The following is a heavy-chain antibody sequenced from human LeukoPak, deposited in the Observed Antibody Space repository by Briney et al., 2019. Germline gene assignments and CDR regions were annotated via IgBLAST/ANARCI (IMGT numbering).Heavy chain of an antibody. CDR3: AGVKYGDYVSSYYYYYMDV. V-gene: IGHV4-4*02. D-gene: IGHD4-17*01. CDR2: IYHSGST. J-gene: IGHJ6*03. CDR1: GGSISSSNW. Sequence: PSETLSLTCSVSGGSISSSNWWSWVRQPPGKGLEWIGEIYHSGSTNYNPSLKSRVTISVDKSKNQFSLKLSSVTAADTAVYYCAGVKYGDYVSSYYYYYMDVWGKGTTVTISS.